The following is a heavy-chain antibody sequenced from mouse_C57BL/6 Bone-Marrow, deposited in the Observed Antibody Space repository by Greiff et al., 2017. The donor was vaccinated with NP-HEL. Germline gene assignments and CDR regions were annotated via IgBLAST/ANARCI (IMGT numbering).Heavy chain of an antibody. CDR2: ISDGGSYT. V-gene: IGHV5-4*01. CDR3: ARDDYGLG. Sequence: EVHLVESGGGLVKPGGSLKLSCAASGFTFSSYAMSWVRQTPEKRLEWVATISDGGSYTYYPDNVKGRFTISRDNAKNNLYLQMSHLKSEDTAMYYCARDDYGLGGGQGTLVTVSA. CDR1: GFTFSSYA. D-gene: IGHD2-4*01. J-gene: IGHJ3*01.